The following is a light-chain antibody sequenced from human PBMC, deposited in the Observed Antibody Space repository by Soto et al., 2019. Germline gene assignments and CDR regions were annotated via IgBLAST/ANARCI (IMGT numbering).Light chain of an antibody. CDR3: QAWDSSTGEV. CDR2: QDS. J-gene: IGLJ2*01. V-gene: IGLV3-1*01. CDR1: KLGDKY. Sequence: SHELTQPPSVSVSPGQTASITCSGDKLGDKYACWYQQKPGQSPVLVIYQDSKRPSGIPERFSGSNSGNTATLTISGTQAMDEADYYCQAWDSSTGEVFGGGTKLTVL.